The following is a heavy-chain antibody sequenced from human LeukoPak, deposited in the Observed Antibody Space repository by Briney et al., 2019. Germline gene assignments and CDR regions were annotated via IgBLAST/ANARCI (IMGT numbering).Heavy chain of an antibody. Sequence: GGSLRLSCADSGISLSNYGMSWVRQAPGEGLEWVAGISGSGGGTNYADSVKGRFTISRDNPKNTLYLQMNRLRAEDTAVYFCAKRGVVIRVILVGFHKEAYYFDSWGQGALVTVSS. D-gene: IGHD3-22*01. CDR1: GISLSNYG. V-gene: IGHV3-23*01. CDR2: ISGSGGGT. J-gene: IGHJ4*02. CDR3: AKRGVVIRVILVGFHKEAYYFDS.